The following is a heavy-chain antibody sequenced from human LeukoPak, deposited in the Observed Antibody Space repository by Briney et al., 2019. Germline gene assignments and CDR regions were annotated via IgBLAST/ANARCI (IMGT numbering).Heavy chain of an antibody. CDR1: GGSFSGYY. Sequence: SETLSLTCAVYGGSFSGYYWSWIRQPPGKGLEWIGEINHSGSTNYNPSLKSRVTISVDTSKNHFSLNLSSVTAADTAVYYCARGIVLRYFDWLPPDYWGQGTLVTVSS. D-gene: IGHD3-9*01. CDR2: INHSGST. J-gene: IGHJ4*02. CDR3: ARGIVLRYFDWLPPDY. V-gene: IGHV4-34*01.